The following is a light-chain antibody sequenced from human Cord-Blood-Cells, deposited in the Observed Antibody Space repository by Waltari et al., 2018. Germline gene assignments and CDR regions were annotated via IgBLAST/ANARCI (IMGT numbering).Light chain of an antibody. V-gene: IGLV7-46*01. CDR3: LLSYSGARV. CDR2: DTS. J-gene: IGLJ1*01. CDR1: TGAVTSGHY. Sequence: QAVVTQEPSLTVSPGGTVTLTCGSSTGAVTSGHYPYWVPQKPGQAPRTLIYDTSNKPSWTPARFSGSLLGGKAALTLSGAQPEDEAEYYCLLSYSGARVFGTGTKVTVL.